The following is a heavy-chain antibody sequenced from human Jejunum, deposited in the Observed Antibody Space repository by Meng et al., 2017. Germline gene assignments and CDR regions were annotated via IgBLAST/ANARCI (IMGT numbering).Heavy chain of an antibody. V-gene: IGHV4-61*08. CDR3: ARDHMGSLDY. CDR1: GGSVSSAGYQ. Sequence: EHLQESGPGLVRPSETRSFICSVSGGSVSSAGYQWSWIRQPTGKGLEWIGYASTNYNPSLKSRVTISVDTSKNQFSLRLTSVTAADTAVYYCARDHMGSLDYWGQGILVTVSS. CDR2: AST. D-gene: IGHD1-26*01. J-gene: IGHJ4*02.